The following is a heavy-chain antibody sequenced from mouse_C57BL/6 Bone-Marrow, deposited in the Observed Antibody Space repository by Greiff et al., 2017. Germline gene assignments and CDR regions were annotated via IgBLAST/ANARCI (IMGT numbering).Heavy chain of an antibody. CDR3: ALYGSSDYAMDY. J-gene: IGHJ4*01. CDR2: INPNNGGT. D-gene: IGHD1-1*01. V-gene: IGHV1-26*01. CDR1: GYTFTDYY. Sequence: EVQLQQSGPELVKPGASVKISCKASGYTFTDYYMNWVKQSHGKSLEWIGDINPNNGGTSYNQKFKGKATLTVDKSSSTDYMELRSLTSEDSAVYYCALYGSSDYAMDYWGQGTSVTVSS.